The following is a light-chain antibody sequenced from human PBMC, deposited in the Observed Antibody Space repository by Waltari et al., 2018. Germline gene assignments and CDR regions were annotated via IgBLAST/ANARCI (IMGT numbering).Light chain of an antibody. CDR2: EAT. CDR1: RSDIGAYNF. J-gene: IGLJ2*01. V-gene: IGLV2-23*01. CDR3: CSYVGGSRVL. Sequence: QSVLTQPASVSGSPGQSITISCTGPRSDIGAYNFFSWFQQLPGQAPRLLISEATKRPSGVSYRFSGSKSGNTASLSISDLQAEDEADYYCCSYVGGSRVLFGGGTKLTV.